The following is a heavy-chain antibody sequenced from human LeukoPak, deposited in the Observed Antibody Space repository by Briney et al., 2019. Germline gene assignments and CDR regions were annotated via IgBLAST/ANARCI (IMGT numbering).Heavy chain of an antibody. CDR3: ARGKIGYYYGDYDGY. CDR2: ISTISSTK. V-gene: IGHV3-11*04. Sequence: LSLTCTVSGASISNYYWSWIRQPPGKGLEWVSYISTISSTKYYADSVKGRFTISRDNAKNSLYLQMNSLRDEDTAVYYCARGKIGYYYGDYDGYWGQGTLVTVSS. J-gene: IGHJ4*02. D-gene: IGHD4-17*01. CDR1: GASISNYY.